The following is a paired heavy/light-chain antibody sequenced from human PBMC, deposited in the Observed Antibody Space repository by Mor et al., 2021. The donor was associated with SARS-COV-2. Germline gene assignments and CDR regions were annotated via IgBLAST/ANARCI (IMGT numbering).Heavy chain of an antibody. J-gene: IGHJ4*02. V-gene: IGHV3-7*01. CDR3: VTERYANVPFDY. Sequence: EVQLVDSGGGLVQPGGSLRLSCAASGFTFSDYWMTWVRQAPGKGLEWVSNINQDGSEKYYVDSVKGRFTISRDNAKNSLYLQMNSLRVEDTAIYYCVTERYANVPFDYWGQGTLVTVSS. CDR2: INQDGSEK. D-gene: IGHD3-16*01. CDR1: GFTFSDYW.
Light chain of an antibody. J-gene: IGKJ2*01. V-gene: IGKV2-30*02. CDR2: KVS. CDR3: MQGTHWPPYT. CDR1: QSLVHSDGNTY. Sequence: DVVMTQSPLSLPVTLGQPASISCRSSQSLVHSDGNTYLNWFQQRPGQSPRRLMYKVSNRDSGVPDRFSGSGSGTDFTLKISRVEAEDVGVYYCMQGTHWPPYTFGQGTKLEIK.